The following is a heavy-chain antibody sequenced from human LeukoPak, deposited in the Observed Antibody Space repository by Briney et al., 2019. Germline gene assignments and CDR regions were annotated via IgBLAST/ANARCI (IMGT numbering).Heavy chain of an antibody. CDR1: GGTFSSYA. CDR3: ARGMEGSGWERSFDY. V-gene: IGHV1-69*13. CDR2: IIPIFGTA. D-gene: IGHD6-19*01. Sequence: GASVKVSCKASGGTFSSYAISWVRQAPGQGLEWMGGIIPIFGTANYAQKLQGRVTITADESTSTAYMELSSLRSEDTAVYYCARGMEGSGWERSFDYWGQGTLVTVSS. J-gene: IGHJ4*02.